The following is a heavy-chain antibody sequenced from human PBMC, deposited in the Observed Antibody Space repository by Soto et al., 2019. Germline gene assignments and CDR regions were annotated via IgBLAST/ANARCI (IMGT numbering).Heavy chain of an antibody. Sequence: QVQLVESGGGVVQAGTSLILSCAASGFVFNTYAMHWVRQAPGKGLEWVAVISFGGTNYYYADSVKGRFIISRDNSKNPLYLQMNSLRAEDTAVYYCAKDRGATPGDYWGQGTLLTVSS. D-gene: IGHD1-26*01. J-gene: IGHJ4*02. V-gene: IGHV3-30-3*01. CDR1: GFVFNTYA. CDR3: AKDRGATPGDY. CDR2: ISFGGTNY.